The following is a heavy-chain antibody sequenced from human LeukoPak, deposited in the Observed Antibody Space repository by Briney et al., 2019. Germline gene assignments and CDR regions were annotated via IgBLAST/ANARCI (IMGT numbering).Heavy chain of an antibody. Sequence: GGSLRLSCAVSGITLSNYGMSWVRQAPGKGLEWVAGISDSGGSTKYADSVKGRFTISRDNSKNTLYLQINSLRAEDTAVYFCAKRGVVIRVILVGFHKEAYYFDSWGRGALVTVSS. J-gene: IGHJ4*02. V-gene: IGHV3-23*01. D-gene: IGHD3-22*01. CDR1: GITLSNYG. CDR2: ISDSGGST. CDR3: AKRGVVIRVILVGFHKEAYYFDS.